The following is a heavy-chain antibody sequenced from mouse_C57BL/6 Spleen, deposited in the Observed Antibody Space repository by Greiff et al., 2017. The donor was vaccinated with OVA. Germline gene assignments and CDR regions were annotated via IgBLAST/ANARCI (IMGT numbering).Heavy chain of an antibody. D-gene: IGHD1-1*01. CDR2: INPNYGTT. Sequence: EVQLQESGPELVKPGASVKISCKASGYSFTDYNMNWVKQSNGKSLEWIGVINPNYGTTSYNQKFKGKATLTVDQSSSTAYMQLNSLTSEDSAVYYCASSRSYGSSYDAMDYWGQGTSVTVSS. V-gene: IGHV1-39*01. J-gene: IGHJ4*01. CDR1: GYSFTDYN. CDR3: ASSRSYGSSYDAMDY.